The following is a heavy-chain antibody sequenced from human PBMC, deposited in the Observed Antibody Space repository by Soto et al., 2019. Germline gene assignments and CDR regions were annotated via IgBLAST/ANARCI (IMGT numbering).Heavy chain of an antibody. CDR2: ISYDGSNK. CDR3: AKATDMYYYDSSGFGY. J-gene: IGHJ4*02. CDR1: GFTFSSYG. Sequence: QVQLVESGGGVVQPGRSLRLSCAASGFTFSSYGMHWVRQAPGKGLEWVAVISYDGSNKYYADSVKGRFTISRDNSKNTLYLHMNSLRAEDTAVYYCAKATDMYYYDSSGFGYCGQGTLVTVSS. D-gene: IGHD3-22*01. V-gene: IGHV3-30*18.